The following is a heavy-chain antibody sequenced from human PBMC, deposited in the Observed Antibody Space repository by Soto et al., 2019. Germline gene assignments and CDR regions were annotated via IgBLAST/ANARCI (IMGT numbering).Heavy chain of an antibody. CDR2: INVYNGNT. D-gene: IGHD3-10*01. CDR3: XRDTSRGEYDY. V-gene: IGHV1-18*01. J-gene: IGHJ4*02. Sequence: QVQLVQSGAEAKKPGASVKVSCKASGYTFTSYGISWVRQAPGXGLEWMGWINVYNGNTNYAQKLQGRVTMTTDTXXXXXXXXXXXXXXXXXXXYXXXRDTSRGEYDYWGQGTLVTVSS. CDR1: GYTFTSYG.